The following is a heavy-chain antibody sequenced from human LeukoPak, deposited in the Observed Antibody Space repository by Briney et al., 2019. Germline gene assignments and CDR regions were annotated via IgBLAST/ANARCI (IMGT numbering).Heavy chain of an antibody. CDR3: ARDETRRQYYYDSSGYYPDAFDL. J-gene: IGHJ3*01. CDR2: ISSSGSTI. CDR1: GFTFSDYY. Sequence: PGGSLRLSCAASGFTFSDYYMNWVRQAPGKGLEWISFISSSGSTIYYADSVKGQFTISRDNAKNSLYLQMNSLRAEDTAVYYCARDETRRQYYYDSSGYYPDAFDLWGQGTMVTVSS. D-gene: IGHD3-22*01. V-gene: IGHV3-11*01.